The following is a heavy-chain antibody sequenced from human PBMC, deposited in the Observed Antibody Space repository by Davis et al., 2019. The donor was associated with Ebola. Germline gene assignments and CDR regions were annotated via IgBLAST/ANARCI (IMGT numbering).Heavy chain of an antibody. CDR1: GFTFRNYW. CDR2: IRQDGSAT. CDR3: ARDSGWYRFDY. Sequence: GESLKISCVASGFTFRNYWMTWVRQAPGKGLEWVANIRQDGSATYSVDSVKGRFTMSRDNPKNSLYLQMNSLRAEDTAVYYCARDSGWYRFDYWGQGTLVTVSS. D-gene: IGHD6-19*01. V-gene: IGHV3-7*01. J-gene: IGHJ4*02.